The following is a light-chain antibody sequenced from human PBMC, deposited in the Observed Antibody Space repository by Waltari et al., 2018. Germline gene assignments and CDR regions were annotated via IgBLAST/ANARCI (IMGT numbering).Light chain of an antibody. CDR2: RAS. J-gene: IGKJ1*01. Sequence: TVVTQSPATLSVSPGERATLPCRTSETIGSALAWYQQKPGQAPRLLIYRASTRAAGTPDRFSGFGSETEFTLTISSLQSEDSAVYYCQQYNRWPPGTFGQGTKVEI. V-gene: IGKV3D-15*01. CDR3: QQYNRWPPGT. CDR1: ETIGSA.